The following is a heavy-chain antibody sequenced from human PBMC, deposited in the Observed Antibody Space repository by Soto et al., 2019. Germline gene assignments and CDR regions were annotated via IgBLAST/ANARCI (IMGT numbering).Heavy chain of an antibody. CDR1: GYTFTSYA. V-gene: IGHV1-3*01. CDR2: INAGNGNT. D-gene: IGHD3-22*01. CDR3: ASSPGGYYYDSSGYYSPWFDP. J-gene: IGHJ5*02. Sequence: GASVKVSCKASGYTFTSYAMHWVRQAPGQRLEWMGWINAGNGNTKYSQKFQGRVTIARDTSASTAYMELSSLRSEDTAVYYCASSPGGYYYDSSGYYSPWFDPWGQGTLVTVSS.